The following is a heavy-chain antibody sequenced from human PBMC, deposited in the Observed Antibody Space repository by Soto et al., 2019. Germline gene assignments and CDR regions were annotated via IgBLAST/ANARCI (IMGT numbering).Heavy chain of an antibody. CDR2: INAANGDT. V-gene: IGHV1-3*01. J-gene: IGHJ5*02. CDR3: VRRHVSATGIDWFDP. D-gene: IGHD6-13*01. CDR1: GYTFTSYG. Sequence: ASVKFSFQASGYTFTSYGIHWLRQAPGQRLEWMGWINAANGDTKYAPKFQGRVTITRDTSARTAYMELSSLRPEDTAVYYCVRRHVSATGIDWFDPWGQGTLVTVSS.